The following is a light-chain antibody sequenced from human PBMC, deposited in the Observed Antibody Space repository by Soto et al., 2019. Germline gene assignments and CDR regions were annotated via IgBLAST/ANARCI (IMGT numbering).Light chain of an antibody. CDR1: QSVRSN. CDR2: GAT. CDR3: QQYNNGWS. Sequence: EIVMTQSPATLSVSPGERATLSCRASQSVRSNLGWYQQKPGQAPRLLIFGATTRATGVPARFSGSGSGTEFTLTISXLQSEDFAVYYCQQYNNGWSFGQGTKVDIK. V-gene: IGKV3-15*01. J-gene: IGKJ1*01.